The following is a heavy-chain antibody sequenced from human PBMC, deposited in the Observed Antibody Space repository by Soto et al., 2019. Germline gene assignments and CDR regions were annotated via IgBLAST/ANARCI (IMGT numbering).Heavy chain of an antibody. D-gene: IGHD3-9*01. J-gene: IGHJ4*02. V-gene: IGHV4-30-4*01. Sequence: SETLSLTCTVSGGSISSGDYYWSWIRQPPGKGLEWIGYIYYSGSTYYNPSLKSRVTISVDTSKNQFSLKLSSVTAADTAVYYCAREEDILTGYYNDYWGQGTLVTVSS. CDR1: GGSISSGDYY. CDR2: IYYSGST. CDR3: AREEDILTGYYNDY.